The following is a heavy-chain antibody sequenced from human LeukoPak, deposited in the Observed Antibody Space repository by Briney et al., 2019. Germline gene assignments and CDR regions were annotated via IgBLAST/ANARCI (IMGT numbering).Heavy chain of an antibody. V-gene: IGHV3-30*19. CDR1: GFTFSTYG. CDR2: ISYDGSNK. J-gene: IGHJ6*04. D-gene: IGHD3-3*01. Sequence: GGSLRLSCAASGFTFSTYGMHWVRQAPGKGLEWVAVISYDGSNKYYADSVKGRFTISRDNSKNTLYLQMNSLRAEDTAVYYCARDSSYYDFWSGYYPDVWGKGTTVTVSS. CDR3: ARDSSYYDFWSGYYPDV.